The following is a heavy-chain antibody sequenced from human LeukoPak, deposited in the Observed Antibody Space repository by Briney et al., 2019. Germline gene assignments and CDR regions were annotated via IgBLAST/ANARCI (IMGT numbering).Heavy chain of an antibody. Sequence: GGSLRLSCAASGFTFDDYTMHWVRQAPGKGLEWVCLITRDGGSSYYADSVKGRFTISRDNSKNTLYLQMNSLRAEDTAVYYCAKSRLFTDYWGQGTLVTVSS. CDR1: GFTFDDYT. V-gene: IGHV3-43*01. CDR2: ITRDGGSS. J-gene: IGHJ4*02. CDR3: AKSRLFTDY. D-gene: IGHD2/OR15-2a*01.